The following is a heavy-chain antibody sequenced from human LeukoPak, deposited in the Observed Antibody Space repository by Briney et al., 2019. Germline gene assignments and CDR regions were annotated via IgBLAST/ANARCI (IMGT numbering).Heavy chain of an antibody. CDR3: ARDQDRSTESYGMDV. Sequence: GGSLRLSCAASGFTFSGYSMNWVRPAAGKGLEWLSYISSSSNAIHYADSVKGRFTISRDKTKNSLYLQMNDLRDEDTAVYFCARDQDRSTESYGMDVWGQGTTVTVSS. J-gene: IGHJ6*02. CDR1: GFTFSGYS. CDR2: ISSSSNAI. V-gene: IGHV3-48*02. D-gene: IGHD2/OR15-2a*01.